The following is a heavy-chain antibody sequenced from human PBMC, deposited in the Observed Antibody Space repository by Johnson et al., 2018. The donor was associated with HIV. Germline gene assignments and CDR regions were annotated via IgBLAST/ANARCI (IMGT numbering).Heavy chain of an antibody. J-gene: IGHJ3*02. CDR1: GFTVSSNY. CDR2: IYSGGST. Sequence: VQLVESGGGSIQPGGSLRLSCAASGFTVSSNYMSWVRQAPGKGLEWVSVIYSGGSTYYADSVKGRFTISRDNSKNTLYLQMNSLRAGDTAVYYCARDGSDVVGAPLQAFDIWGQGTMVTVSS. V-gene: IGHV3-53*01. CDR3: ARDGSDVVGAPLQAFDI. D-gene: IGHD1-26*01.